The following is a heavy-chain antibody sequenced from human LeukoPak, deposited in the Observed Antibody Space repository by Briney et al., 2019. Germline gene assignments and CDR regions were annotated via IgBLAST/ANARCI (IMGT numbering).Heavy chain of an antibody. J-gene: IGHJ4*02. CDR3: ARVPVYYDILTGYYLYSGTVYYFDY. CDR2: INHSGST. Sequence: SETLSHTCAVYGGSFSGYYWSWIRQPPGKGLEWIGEINHSGSTNYNPSLKSRVTISVDTSKNQFSLKLSSVTAADTAVYYCARVPVYYDILTGYYLYSGTVYYFDYWGQGTLVTVSS. D-gene: IGHD3-9*01. V-gene: IGHV4-34*01. CDR1: GGSFSGYY.